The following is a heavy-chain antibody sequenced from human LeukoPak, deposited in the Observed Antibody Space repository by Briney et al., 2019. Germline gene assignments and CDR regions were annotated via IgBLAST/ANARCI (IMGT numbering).Heavy chain of an antibody. CDR3: ARQVGATSRFS. CDR1: GGSISSYY. Sequence: PSETLSLTCTVSGGSISSYYWSWIRQPPGKGLEWIGYIYYSGSTNYNPSLKSRVTISVDTSKNQFSLKLSSVTAADTAVYYCARQVGATSRFSWGQGTLVTVSS. CDR2: IYYSGST. J-gene: IGHJ5*02. D-gene: IGHD1-26*01. V-gene: IGHV4-59*08.